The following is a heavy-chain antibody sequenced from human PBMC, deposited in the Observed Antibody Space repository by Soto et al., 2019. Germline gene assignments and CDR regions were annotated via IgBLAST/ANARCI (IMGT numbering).Heavy chain of an antibody. D-gene: IGHD3-16*01. CDR3: AREFPYYESSDSYFHX. CDR2: TYYRSKWYN. V-gene: IGHV6-1*01. J-gene: IGHJ4*02. CDR1: GGSVSGNSAA. Sequence: QTLSLTCAISGGSVSGNSAAWNWIRQSPSIGLECLGSTYYRSKWYNDYAVSLKSRITFTPDTSKNQFSLHLNSVTPEDTAVYHCAREFPYYESSDSYFHXWGQVALVTVSX.